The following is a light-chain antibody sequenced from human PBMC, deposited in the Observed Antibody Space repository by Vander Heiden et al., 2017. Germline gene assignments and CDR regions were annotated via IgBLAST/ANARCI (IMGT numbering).Light chain of an antibody. CDR3: SSYTSSSTRV. V-gene: IGLV2-14*01. Sequence: QSALTQPASVSGSPGQSLTISFTGTSRDVGGYNYVSWYQQHPGKSPKLMIYEVSNRPSGVSNRFSGSKSGNTASLTISGLQAEDEADYYCSSYTSSSTRVFGGGTKLTVL. CDR1: SRDVGGYNY. J-gene: IGLJ2*01. CDR2: EVS.